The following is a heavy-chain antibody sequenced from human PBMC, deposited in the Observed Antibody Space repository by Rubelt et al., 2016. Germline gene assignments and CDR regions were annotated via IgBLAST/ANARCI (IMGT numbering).Heavy chain of an antibody. J-gene: IGHJ4*02. CDR3: ARSNYYGSGSYSL. Sequence: QLQLQESGPGLVKPSETLSLTCSVSGGSINNRSYYWGWIRQPPGKGLEWIGNIYYSGTTYYNPSLKMRVPSSGDTSKNQFSLKLSSVTAADTAVYYCARSNYYGSGSYSLWGQGTLVTVSS. V-gene: IGHV4-39*01. D-gene: IGHD3-10*01. CDR2: IYYSGTT. CDR1: GGSINNRSYY.